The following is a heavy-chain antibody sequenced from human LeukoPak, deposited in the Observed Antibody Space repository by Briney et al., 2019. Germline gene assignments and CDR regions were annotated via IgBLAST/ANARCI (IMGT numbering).Heavy chain of an antibody. CDR1: GFTFTSHA. Sequence: GGSLRLSCTTSGFTFTSHAMTWVRQAPGKGLEWVSSITGTGGGTYYAESVKGRFAISRDDSKSTLYLQMNSLRGEDTAVYYCAKDFGRNLGGPGYWGRGTLVIVSS. V-gene: IGHV3-23*01. J-gene: IGHJ4*02. CDR2: ITGTGGGT. D-gene: IGHD3-10*01. CDR3: AKDFGRNLGGPGY.